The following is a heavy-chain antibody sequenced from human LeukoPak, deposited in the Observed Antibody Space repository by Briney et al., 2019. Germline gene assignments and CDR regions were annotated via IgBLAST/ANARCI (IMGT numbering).Heavy chain of an antibody. V-gene: IGHV3-48*03. Sequence: GGSLRLSCAGSGFTFSSYEMNWVRQAPGRGLEWVSFITSSGSDIYYADSVRGRFATSRDNAKDSLYLQMNSLRVEDTAVYYRVTGTYRSFYYYYMDVWGKGTTVTVSS. D-gene: IGHD1-26*01. CDR3: VTGTYRSFYYYYMDV. CDR1: GFTFSSYE. J-gene: IGHJ6*03. CDR2: ITSSGSDI.